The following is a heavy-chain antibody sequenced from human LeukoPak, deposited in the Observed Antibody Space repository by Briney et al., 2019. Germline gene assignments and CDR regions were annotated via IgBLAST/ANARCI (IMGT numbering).Heavy chain of an antibody. CDR3: ARGQGDFWSGYWVDY. Sequence: SETLSLTCTVSGYSIGSGYYWGWIRQPPGKGLEWIGSIYHSGSTYYNPSLKSRVTISVDTSKNQFSLKLSSVTAADTAVYYCARGQGDFWSGYWVDYWGQGTLVTVSS. CDR2: IYHSGST. D-gene: IGHD3-3*01. V-gene: IGHV4-38-2*02. CDR1: GYSIGSGYY. J-gene: IGHJ4*02.